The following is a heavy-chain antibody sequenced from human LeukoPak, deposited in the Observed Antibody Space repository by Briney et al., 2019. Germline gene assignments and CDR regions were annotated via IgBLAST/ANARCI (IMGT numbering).Heavy chain of an antibody. CDR3: ARGRITIFGVVID. CDR2: ISSSSSYI. D-gene: IGHD3-3*01. Sequence: PGGSLRLSCAASGFTFSSYSMNWVRQAPGKGLEWVSSISSSSSYIYYADSVKGRFTISRDNAKNSLYLQMNSLRAEDTAVYYCARGRITIFGVVIDWGQGTLVTVSS. J-gene: IGHJ4*02. CDR1: GFTFSSYS. V-gene: IGHV3-21*01.